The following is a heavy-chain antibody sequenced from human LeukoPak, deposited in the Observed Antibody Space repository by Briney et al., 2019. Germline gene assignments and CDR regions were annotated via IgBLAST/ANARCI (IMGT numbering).Heavy chain of an antibody. Sequence: GGSLRLSCAASGLTSMNAWMSWVRQAPGKALEWVARIKSKRDGETTDYAAPVKGRFTISRDDSKNTLYLQMNSLKTEDTALYYCTTDGGVIGQVWLSYWGQGTLVTVSS. CDR1: GLTSMNAW. CDR3: TTDGGVIGQVWLSY. CDR2: IKSKRDGETT. V-gene: IGHV3-15*01. D-gene: IGHD5-18*01. J-gene: IGHJ4*02.